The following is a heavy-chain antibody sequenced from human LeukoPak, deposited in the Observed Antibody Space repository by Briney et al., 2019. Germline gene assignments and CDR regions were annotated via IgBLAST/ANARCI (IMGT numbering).Heavy chain of an antibody. D-gene: IGHD2-21*01. CDR1: GFTFSSYG. J-gene: IGHJ3*02. V-gene: IGHV3-30*18. CDR3: VKDRTGGDIFTDVFDM. Sequence: GGSLRLSCAASGFTFSSYGMHWVRQAPGKGLEWVAVISYDGSNKYYADSVKGRFTISRDNAKNSLYLQMNSLRRDDMALYYCVKDRTGGDIFTDVFDMWGRGTMVTVSS. CDR2: ISYDGSNK.